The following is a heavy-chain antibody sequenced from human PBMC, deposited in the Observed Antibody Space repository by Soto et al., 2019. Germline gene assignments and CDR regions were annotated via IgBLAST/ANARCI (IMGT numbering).Heavy chain of an antibody. Sequence: QVQLQQSGPGLVKPSQTLSLTYAISGDSVSCSSVAWYWIRQSPSRGLEWLGRTNYRSKWYNDYAVSVKSRITINPDTSKNQFSLQLNSVTPEDMAVYYCARDKTVTRGYGMDVWGQGTTVTVSS. CDR1: GDSVSCSSVA. CDR2: TNYRSKWYN. D-gene: IGHD4-17*01. J-gene: IGHJ6*02. CDR3: ARDKTVTRGYGMDV. V-gene: IGHV6-1*01.